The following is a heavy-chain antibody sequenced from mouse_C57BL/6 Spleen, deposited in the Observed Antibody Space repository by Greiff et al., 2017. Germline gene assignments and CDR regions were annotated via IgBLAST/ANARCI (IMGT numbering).Heavy chain of an antibody. Sequence: QVQLKQPGAELVKPGASVKLSCKASGYTFTSYWMHWVKQRPGQGLEWIGMIHPNSGSTNYNEKFKSKATLTVDKSSSTAYMQLSSLTSEDSAVYYCARGSSGSWFAYWGQGTLVTVSA. CDR1: GYTFTSYW. CDR3: ARGSSGSWFAY. V-gene: IGHV1-64*01. J-gene: IGHJ3*01. CDR2: IHPNSGST. D-gene: IGHD3-2*02.